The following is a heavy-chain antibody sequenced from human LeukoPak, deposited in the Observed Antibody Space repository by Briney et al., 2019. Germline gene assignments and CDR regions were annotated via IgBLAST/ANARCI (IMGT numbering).Heavy chain of an antibody. CDR2: IYSSGNT. D-gene: IGHD2-8*02. CDR3: ARSPLVADYYFDY. V-gene: IGHV4-59*01. J-gene: IGHJ4*02. CDR1: GGSISSYY. Sequence: SETLSLTCTVSGGSISSYYWNWTRQPPGKGLEWIGYIYSSGNTNYNPSLKSRVTISLDTSKNQFSLKLSSVTAADTAVYYCARSPLVADYYFDYWGQGTLVTVSS.